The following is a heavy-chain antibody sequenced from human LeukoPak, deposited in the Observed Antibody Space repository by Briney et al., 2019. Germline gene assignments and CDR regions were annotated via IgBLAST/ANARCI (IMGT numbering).Heavy chain of an antibody. Sequence: GGSLRLSCVASGFDFRNYGIHWVRQAPGKGLEWVAFIRYDGNVENYADSVEGRFTVSRDNSRNTLHLQMNSLRPEDTAVYYCAKDRRSGSHDANNYFDSWGRGTLATVSS. J-gene: IGHJ4*02. CDR1: GFDFRNYG. CDR2: IRYDGNVE. V-gene: IGHV3-30*02. D-gene: IGHD3-3*01. CDR3: AKDRRSGSHDANNYFDS.